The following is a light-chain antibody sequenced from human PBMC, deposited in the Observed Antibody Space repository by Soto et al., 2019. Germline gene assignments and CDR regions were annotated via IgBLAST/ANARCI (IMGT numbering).Light chain of an antibody. CDR2: GAS. CDR3: QQYNNWLPLT. CDR1: QSVSSN. J-gene: IGKJ4*01. V-gene: IGKV3-15*01. Sequence: EIVMTQSPATLSVFPGERVTLSCRASQSVSSNLAWYQQRPGQAPRLLIHGASTRATGIPVRFSGSGSGTEFTLTISSLQSEDFAVYYCQQYNNWLPLTFGGGTKVDIK.